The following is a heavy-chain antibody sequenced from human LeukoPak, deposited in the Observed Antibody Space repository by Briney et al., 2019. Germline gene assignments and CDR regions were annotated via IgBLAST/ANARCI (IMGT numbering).Heavy chain of an antibody. D-gene: IGHD6-19*01. CDR3: ARDLGHVAVAGTELDAFDI. CDR1: GGSISSYY. Sequence: PSETLSLTCTVSGGSISSYYWSWIRQPPGKGLEWHGYIYYSGSTNYNPSLKSRVTISVDTSKNQFSLKLSSVTAADTAVYYCARDLGHVAVAGTELDAFDIWGQGTMVTVSS. J-gene: IGHJ3*02. CDR2: IYYSGST. V-gene: IGHV4-59*01.